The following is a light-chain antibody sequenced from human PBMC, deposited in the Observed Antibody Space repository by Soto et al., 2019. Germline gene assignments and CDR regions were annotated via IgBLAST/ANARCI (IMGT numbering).Light chain of an antibody. Sequence: DIQMTQSPSTLSASVGDRVSITCRASQSISRQLAWYQQKPAEAPNLLIYQASNLETAVPSRFPGSGSGTKFTPTISSLQPDYLATYYCLQYQSYWTFGQGTKVEVK. CDR2: QAS. J-gene: IGKJ1*01. V-gene: IGKV1-5*03. CDR3: LQYQSYWT. CDR1: QSISRQ.